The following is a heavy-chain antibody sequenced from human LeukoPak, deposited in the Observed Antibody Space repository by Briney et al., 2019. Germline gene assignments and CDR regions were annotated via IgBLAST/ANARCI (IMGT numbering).Heavy chain of an antibody. Sequence: PSETLSLTCTVSGGSISSSSYYWGWIRQPPGKGLEWIGSIYYSGSTYYNPSLKSRVTISVDTSKNQFSLKLSFVTAADTAVYYCARIAAAGIYYYYYYMDVWGKGTTVTISS. CDR1: GGSISSSSYY. CDR3: ARIAAAGIYYYYYYMDV. CDR2: IYYSGST. D-gene: IGHD6-13*01. J-gene: IGHJ6*03. V-gene: IGHV4-39*01.